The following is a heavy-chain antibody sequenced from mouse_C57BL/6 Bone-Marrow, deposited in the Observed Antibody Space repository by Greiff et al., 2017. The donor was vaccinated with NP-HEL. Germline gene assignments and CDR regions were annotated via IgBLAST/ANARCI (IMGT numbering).Heavy chain of an antibody. J-gene: IGHJ3*01. CDR1: GYTFTSYW. Sequence: VQLQQSGTVLARPGASVKMSCKTSGYTFTSYWMHWVKQRPGQGLEWIGAIYPGNSDTSYNQKFKGKAKLTAVTSASTAYMELSSLTNADSAVYYYSIDGYYPAWFAYWGQGTLVTVSA. CDR2: IYPGNSDT. V-gene: IGHV1-5*01. D-gene: IGHD2-3*01. CDR3: SIDGYYPAWFAY.